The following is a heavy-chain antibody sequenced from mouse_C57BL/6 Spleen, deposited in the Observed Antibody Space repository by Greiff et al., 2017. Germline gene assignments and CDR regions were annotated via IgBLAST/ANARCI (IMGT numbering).Heavy chain of an antibody. D-gene: IGHD2-3*01. CDR3: ARQGIYDGYSFFAY. CDR2: ISSGGSYT. V-gene: IGHV5-6*01. CDR1: GFTFSSYG. Sequence: EVKLMESGGDLVKPGGSLKLSCAASGFTFSSYGMSLVRPTPDKRLEWVATISSGGSYTYYPDSVKGRFTISRDNAKNTLYLQMRSLKSEDTAMYYCARQGIYDGYSFFAYWGQGTLVTVSA. J-gene: IGHJ3*01.